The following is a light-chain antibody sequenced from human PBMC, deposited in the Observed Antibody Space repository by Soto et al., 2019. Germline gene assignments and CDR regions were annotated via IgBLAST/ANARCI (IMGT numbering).Light chain of an antibody. CDR1: SSNIGSET. CDR3: ATWDDSLNGPV. V-gene: IGLV1-44*01. CDR2: SDD. Sequence: QAVVTQPPSASGTPGQRVTISCSGSSSNIGSETVHWYQQLPGTAPKLLIFSDDQRPSGVPDRFSGSKSGTSASLAISGLQSEDEADYYCATWDDSLNGPVFGGGTKLTVL. J-gene: IGLJ2*01.